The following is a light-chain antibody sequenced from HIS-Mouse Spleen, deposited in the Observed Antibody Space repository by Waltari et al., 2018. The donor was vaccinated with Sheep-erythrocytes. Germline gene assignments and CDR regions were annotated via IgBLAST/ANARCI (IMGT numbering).Light chain of an antibody. J-gene: IGLJ1*01. CDR1: SSDVGGYNY. CDR2: DVS. Sequence: QSALTQPRSVSGSPGQSVTISCTGTSSDVGGYNYVSWYQQHPGKAPKLMIYDVSKRPSVVPARFSCAKSGNTASLTISGLQAEDEADYYCCSYAGSYNHVFATGTKVTVL. CDR3: CSYAGSYNHV. V-gene: IGLV2-11*01.